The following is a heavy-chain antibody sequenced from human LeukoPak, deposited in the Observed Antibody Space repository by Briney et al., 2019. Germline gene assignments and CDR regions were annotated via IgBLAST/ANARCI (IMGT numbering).Heavy chain of an antibody. CDR2: ISSSGSTI. J-gene: IGHJ4*02. Sequence: PGGSLRLSCAASGFTFSDYYMSWIRQAPGKGLEWVSYISSSGSTIYYADSVKGRFTISRDNAKNSLYLQMNSLRAEDTAVYYCARAKRITMSHLDYRGQGTLVTVSS. D-gene: IGHD3-10*02. CDR1: GFTFSDYY. CDR3: ARAKRITMSHLDY. V-gene: IGHV3-11*01.